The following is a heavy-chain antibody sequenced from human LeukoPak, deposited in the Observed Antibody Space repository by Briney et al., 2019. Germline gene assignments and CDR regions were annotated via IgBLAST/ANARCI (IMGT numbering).Heavy chain of an antibody. CDR1: GGSIGRSSYY. CDR3: ASVGYYYYYMDV. Sequence: PSETLSLTCTVSGGSIGRSSYYWGWIRQPPGKGLEWIGSIYYSGTTYYNPSLKSRVIISVDTSKNQFSLKLSSVSAADTAVYYCASVGYYYYYMDVWGKGTTVTVSS. D-gene: IGHD1-26*01. J-gene: IGHJ6*03. V-gene: IGHV4-39*07. CDR2: IYYSGTT.